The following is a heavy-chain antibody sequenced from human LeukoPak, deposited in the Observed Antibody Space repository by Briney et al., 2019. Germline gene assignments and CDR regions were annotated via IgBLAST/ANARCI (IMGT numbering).Heavy chain of an antibody. D-gene: IGHD4-17*01. CDR1: GFTFSSHG. V-gene: IGHV3-23*01. J-gene: IGHJ4*02. CDR3: AKENFGANYFDY. CDR2: ISDSGART. Sequence: GGSLRLSCAASGFTFSSHGMNWVRQAPGKGLEWVSAISDSGARTYYADSVRGRFTISRDNFKNILYLHLNSPRAEDTAVYYCAKENFGANYFDYWGQGSLVTVSA.